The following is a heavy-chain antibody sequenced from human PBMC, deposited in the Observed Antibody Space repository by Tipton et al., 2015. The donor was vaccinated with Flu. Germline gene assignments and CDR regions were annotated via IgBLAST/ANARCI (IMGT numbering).Heavy chain of an antibody. CDR2: IYHSGSP. Sequence: LRLSCAVSGYSISSGFYWGWIRQPPGKGLEWIGTIYHSGSPNYNPSLKSRVTISKDTSKNQFSLTLNSVTAADTAMYYCARYSGSVATYWYFDLWGRGTLVTVSS. CDR3: ARYSGSVATYWYFDL. D-gene: IGHD6-6*01. V-gene: IGHV4-38-2*01. J-gene: IGHJ2*01. CDR1: GYSISSGFY.